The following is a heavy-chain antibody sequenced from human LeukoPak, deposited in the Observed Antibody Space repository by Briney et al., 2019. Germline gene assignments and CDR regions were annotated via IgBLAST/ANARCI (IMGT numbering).Heavy chain of an antibody. Sequence: PGRSLRLSCAASGFTFDDYAMHWVRQAPGKGLEWVSGISWNSGSIGYADSVKGRFTISRDNAKNSPYLQMNSLRAEDTALYYCAATFTTVTTGFDPWGQGTLVTVSS. CDR2: ISWNSGSI. CDR1: GFTFDDYA. V-gene: IGHV3-9*01. CDR3: AATFTTVTTGFDP. D-gene: IGHD4-17*01. J-gene: IGHJ5*02.